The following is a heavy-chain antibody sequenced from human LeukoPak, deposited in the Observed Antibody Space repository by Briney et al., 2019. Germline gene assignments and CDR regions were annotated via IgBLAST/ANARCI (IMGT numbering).Heavy chain of an antibody. CDR3: AGGYCSGGSCYILDY. Sequence: SETLSLTCTVSGGSISSGDYYWSWIRQPPGKGLEWIGYIYYSGSTYYNPCLKSRVTISVDTSKNQFSLKLSSVTAADTAVYYCAGGYCSGGSCYILDYWGQGTLVTVSS. D-gene: IGHD2-15*01. J-gene: IGHJ4*02. CDR2: IYYSGST. V-gene: IGHV4-30-4*08. CDR1: GGSISSGDYY.